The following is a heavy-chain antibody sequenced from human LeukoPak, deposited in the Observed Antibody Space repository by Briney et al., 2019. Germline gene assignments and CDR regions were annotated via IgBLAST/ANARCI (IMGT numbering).Heavy chain of an antibody. CDR3: ARLRHCSGGSCYSNNWFDP. V-gene: IGHV4-4*02. CDR2: IYHSGST. CDR1: GGSISSSNW. J-gene: IGHJ5*02. Sequence: PSETLSLTCAVSGGSISSSNWWSWVRQPPGKGLEWIGEIYHSGSTNYKPSLKSRVTISVDKSKNQFSLKLSSVTAADTAVYYCARLRHCSGGSCYSNNWFDPWGQGTLVTVSS. D-gene: IGHD2-15*01.